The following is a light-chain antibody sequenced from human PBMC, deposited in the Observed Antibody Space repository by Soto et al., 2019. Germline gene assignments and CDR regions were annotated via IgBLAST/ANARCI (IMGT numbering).Light chain of an antibody. V-gene: IGLV2-14*01. CDR1: SSDVGGYNY. Sequence: QSALTQPASVSGSPGQSITISCTGTSSDVGGYNYVSWYQQHPGKAPKLMIYDVSNRPSGVSNRFPGSKSGNTASLTISGLQAEDEADYYCSSYTSSSPRVFGTGTKLTVL. CDR3: SSYTSSSPRV. J-gene: IGLJ1*01. CDR2: DVS.